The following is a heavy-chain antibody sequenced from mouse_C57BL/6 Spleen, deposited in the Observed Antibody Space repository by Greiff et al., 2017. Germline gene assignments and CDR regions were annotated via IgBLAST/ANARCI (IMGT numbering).Heavy chain of an antibody. J-gene: IGHJ4*01. D-gene: IGHD1-1*01. CDR1: GFTFSDYG. Sequence: EVNVVESGGGLVQPGGSLKLSCAASGFTFSDYGMAWVRQAPRKGPAWVAFISNLAYSIYYADTVTGRFTISRENAKNTLYLEMSSLRSEDTAMYYCARRYYGSSPSYAMDYWGQGTSVTVSS. CDR2: ISNLAYSI. CDR3: ARRYYGSSPSYAMDY. V-gene: IGHV5-15*04.